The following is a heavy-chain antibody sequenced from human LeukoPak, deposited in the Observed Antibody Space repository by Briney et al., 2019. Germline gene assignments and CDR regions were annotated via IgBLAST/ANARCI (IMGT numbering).Heavy chain of an antibody. D-gene: IGHD2-2*01. V-gene: IGHV1-2*02. Sequence: ASVKVSCKASGYTFTGYYMHWVRQAPGQGLEWMGWINPNSGGTNYAQKFQGRVTMTRDTSISTAYMELSRLRSDDTAVYYCARCADYAHDPPDYWGQGTLVTVSS. CDR1: GYTFTGYY. CDR3: ARCADYAHDPPDY. J-gene: IGHJ4*02. CDR2: INPNSGGT.